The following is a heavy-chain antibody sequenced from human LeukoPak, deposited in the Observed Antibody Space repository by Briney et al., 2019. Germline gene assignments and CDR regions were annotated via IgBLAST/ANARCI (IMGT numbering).Heavy chain of an antibody. CDR2: IIPIFGTA. Sequence: ASVKVSCKASGGTFSSYAISWVRQAPGQGLEWMGGIIPIFGTANYAQKFQGRVTITADESTSTAYMELSSLRSEDTAVYYCARDLGFLEWLPLDYWGQGTLGTVSS. D-gene: IGHD3-3*01. CDR3: ARDLGFLEWLPLDY. J-gene: IGHJ4*02. CDR1: GGTFSSYA. V-gene: IGHV1-69*13.